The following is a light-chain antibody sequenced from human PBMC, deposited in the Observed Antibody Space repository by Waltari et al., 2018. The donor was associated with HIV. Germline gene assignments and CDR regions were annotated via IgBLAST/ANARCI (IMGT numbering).Light chain of an antibody. Sequence: EIVLTQSPATLSLSPGERATLSCRASQAISRGYLAWYQQIRGQAPRLLIFGASSRATGIPDRFSGSGSETAFTLTISSLEPEDFAMYYCQQYGSSPCTFGQGTRLEIK. CDR1: QAISRGY. CDR2: GAS. J-gene: IGKJ2*02. V-gene: IGKV3-20*01. CDR3: QQYGSSPCT.